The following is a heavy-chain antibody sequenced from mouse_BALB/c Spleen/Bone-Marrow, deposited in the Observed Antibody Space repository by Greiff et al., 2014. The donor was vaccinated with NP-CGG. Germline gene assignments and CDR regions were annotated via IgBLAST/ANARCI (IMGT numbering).Heavy chain of an antibody. V-gene: IGHV14-3*02. CDR2: IDPANGNT. CDR3: AIYYGNYYAMDY. CDR1: GFNIKDTY. J-gene: IGHJ4*01. Sequence: VQLKESGAELVKPGASVKLSCTASGFNIKDTYMHWVKQRPEQGLEWIGRIDPANGNTKYDPKFQDKATITADTSSNTAYLQLSSLTSEDTAVYYCAIYYGNYYAMDYWGQGTSVTVSS. D-gene: IGHD2-1*01.